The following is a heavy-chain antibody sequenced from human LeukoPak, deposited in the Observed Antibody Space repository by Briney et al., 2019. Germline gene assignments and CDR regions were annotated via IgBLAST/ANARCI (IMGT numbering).Heavy chain of an antibody. V-gene: IGHV4-34*01. CDR2: IHPHGIF. CDR3: ARGRDRSKAGDR. CDR1: GGSCDDYY. Sequence: PSETLSLTCAVYGGSCDDYYCSWIRQPPGKGLEWIGEIHPHGIFYYNSSLTSRVTISIDTSKSQFSLRLTSVTAADTAFYYCARGRDRSKAGDRWGQGSLVTVSS. J-gene: IGHJ5*02. D-gene: IGHD5-24*01.